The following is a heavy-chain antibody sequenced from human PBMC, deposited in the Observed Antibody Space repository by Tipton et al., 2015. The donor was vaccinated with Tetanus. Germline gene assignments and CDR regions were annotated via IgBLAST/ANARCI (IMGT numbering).Heavy chain of an antibody. CDR2: IFHTGGT. CDR1: GGSINNGAYT. V-gene: IGHV4-30-2*06. D-gene: IGHD1-14*01. Sequence: TLSLTCTVSGGSINNGAYTWSWIRQSPGKGLEWIGYIFHTGGTYYNPSLKSRVTISVDGPKNQFSLNLKSVTAADTAVYYCAREMNRFFDIWGRGALVTVSS. CDR3: AREMNRFFDI. J-gene: IGHJ2*01.